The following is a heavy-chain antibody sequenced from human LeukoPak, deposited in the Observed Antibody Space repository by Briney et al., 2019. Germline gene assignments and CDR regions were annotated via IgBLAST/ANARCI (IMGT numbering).Heavy chain of an antibody. D-gene: IGHD5-18*01. Sequence: SCKASGGTFSSYDISWVRQAPGKGLEWVAVISYDGSNKYYADSVKGRFTISRDNSKNTLYLQMNSLRAEDTAVYYCAKGPYSYGYGLSLDYWGQGTLVTVSS. J-gene: IGHJ4*02. V-gene: IGHV3-30*18. CDR2: ISYDGSNK. CDR1: GGTFSSYD. CDR3: AKGPYSYGYGLSLDY.